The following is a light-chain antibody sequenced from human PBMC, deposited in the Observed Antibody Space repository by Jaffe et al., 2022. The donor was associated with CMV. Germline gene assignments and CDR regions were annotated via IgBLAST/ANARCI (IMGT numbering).Light chain of an antibody. CDR2: YAT. J-gene: IGKJ2*01. CDR1: QSIGSS. CDR3: HQTSNLPHT. V-gene: IGKV6D-21*02. Sequence: EIELTQSPDFQSVTPKDKVTITCRASQSIGSSLHWYQQKPNQSPRLVLKYATQSISGVPSRFSGSGSGTEFTLTIKSLEPEDGAVYYCHQTSNLPHTFGQGTRLEI.